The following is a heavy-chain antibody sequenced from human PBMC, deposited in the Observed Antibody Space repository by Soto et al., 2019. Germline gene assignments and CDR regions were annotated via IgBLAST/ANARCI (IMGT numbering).Heavy chain of an antibody. Sequence: GGSLRLSCAASGFTFSNAWMSWVRQAPGKGLEWVGRIKSKTDGGTTDYAAPVKGRFTISRDDSKNTLYLQMNSLKTEDTAVYYCTTDRDDCTNGVCPCDYRGQGTLVTVSS. CDR2: IKSKTDGGTT. CDR3: TTDRDDCTNGVCPCDY. J-gene: IGHJ4*02. D-gene: IGHD2-8*01. CDR1: GFTFSNAW. V-gene: IGHV3-15*01.